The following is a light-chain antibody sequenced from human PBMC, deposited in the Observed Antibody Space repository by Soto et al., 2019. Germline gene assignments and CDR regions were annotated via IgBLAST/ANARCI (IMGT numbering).Light chain of an antibody. CDR1: QSVSSSY. CDR2: GAS. CDR3: QQYNNWPYT. V-gene: IGKV3-20*01. J-gene: IGKJ2*01. Sequence: EIVLTQSPGTLSLSPGERATLSCRASQSVSSSYLAWYQQKPGQAPRLLIYGASSRATGIPDRFSGSGSGTDFTLTISSLHSEDFATYFCQQYNNWPYTFGQGTTVEI.